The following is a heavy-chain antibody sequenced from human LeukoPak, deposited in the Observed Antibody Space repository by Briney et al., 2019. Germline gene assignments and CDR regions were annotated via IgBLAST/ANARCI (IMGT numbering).Heavy chain of an antibody. CDR1: GDSIISDTYY. V-gene: IGHV4-39*07. CDR2: IYYRGRT. CDR3: ARTTEGGYSYGYFYYYYMDV. Sequence: PSETLSLTCIVSGDSIISDTYYWGWIRQPPGKGLEWIGSIYYRGRTSYNPSLESRVSISEDSPTKQYSLRLTSVTAADTAVYYCARTTEGGYSYGYFYYYYMDVWGKGTTVTISS. D-gene: IGHD5-18*01. J-gene: IGHJ6*03.